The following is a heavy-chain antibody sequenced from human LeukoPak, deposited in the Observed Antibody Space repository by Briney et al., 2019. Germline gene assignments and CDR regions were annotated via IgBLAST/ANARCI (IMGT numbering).Heavy chain of an antibody. CDR1: GGTFSSYA. Sequence: SVKVSCKASGGTFSSYAISWVRQAPGQGLEWMGGIIPIFGTANYAQKFQGRVTITTDESTSTAYMELSSLRSEDTAVYYCARIFEGGNSGHDFDYWGQGTLVTVSS. CDR2: IIPIFGTA. D-gene: IGHD4-23*01. J-gene: IGHJ4*02. CDR3: ARIFEGGNSGHDFDY. V-gene: IGHV1-69*05.